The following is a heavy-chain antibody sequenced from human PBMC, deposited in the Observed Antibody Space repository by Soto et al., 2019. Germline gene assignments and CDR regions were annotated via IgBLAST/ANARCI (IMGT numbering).Heavy chain of an antibody. V-gene: IGHV3-15*07. CDR1: GFTFSNAW. CDR2: IKSKTDGGTT. CDR3: TTDLGYSSSNPPGDCGGDCYLDY. Sequence: GGSLRLSCAASGFTFSNAWMNWVRQAPGNGLEWVGRIKSKTDGGTTDYAAPVKGRLTISRDDSKNTLYLQMNSLKTEDTAVYYCTTDLGYSSSNPPGDCGGDCYLDYWGQGTLVTVSS. D-gene: IGHD2-21*02. J-gene: IGHJ4*02.